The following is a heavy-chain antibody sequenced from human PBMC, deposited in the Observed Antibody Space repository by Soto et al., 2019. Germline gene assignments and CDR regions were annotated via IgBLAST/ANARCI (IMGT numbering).Heavy chain of an antibody. D-gene: IGHD3-3*01. CDR1: GYPVTAYY. J-gene: IGHJ3*02. Sequence: QLHLVQSGAVVKKPGASVTVSCSASGYPVTAYYMHWVRQAPGRGLEWMGGINPATGAAKYTQTFQGRATMTRDTCTRTVFMELGGLTAEDTAVFYWARGGGVGVAGSAAFDMWGQGTLVTVSS. V-gene: IGHV1-2*02. CDR3: ARGGGVGVAGSAAFDM. CDR2: INPATGAA.